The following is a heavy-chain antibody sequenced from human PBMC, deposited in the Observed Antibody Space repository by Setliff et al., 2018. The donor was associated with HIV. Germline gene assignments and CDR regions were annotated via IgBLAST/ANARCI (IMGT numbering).Heavy chain of an antibody. CDR1: GFTFSDYY. J-gene: IGHJ4*02. Sequence: GGSLRLSCAASGFTFSDYYMSWIRQAPGKGLEWVSYISSSSSYMYYADSVKGRFTISRDNAKNSLYLQMNSLRAEDTAVYYCARDGYSYGFFDYWGQGTLVTVSS. CDR2: ISSSSSYM. D-gene: IGHD5-18*01. CDR3: ARDGYSYGFFDY. V-gene: IGHV3-11*06.